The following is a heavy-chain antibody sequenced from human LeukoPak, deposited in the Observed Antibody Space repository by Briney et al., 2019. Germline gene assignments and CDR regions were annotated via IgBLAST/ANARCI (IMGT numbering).Heavy chain of an antibody. Sequence: PGGSLRLSCAASGFTFSSYAMHWVRQAPGKGLEWVAVTSYDGSNKYYADSVKGRFTISRDNSKNTLYLQMNSLRAEDTAVYYCARDQLLGYYGSGSYLADRRVSIARKYGMDVWGQGTTVTVSS. CDR2: TSYDGSNK. V-gene: IGHV3-30-3*01. D-gene: IGHD3-10*01. CDR1: GFTFSSYA. J-gene: IGHJ6*02. CDR3: ARDQLLGYYGSGSYLADRRVSIARKYGMDV.